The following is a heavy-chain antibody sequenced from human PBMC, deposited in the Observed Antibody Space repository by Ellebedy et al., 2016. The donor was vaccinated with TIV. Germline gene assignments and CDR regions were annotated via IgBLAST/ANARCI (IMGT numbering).Heavy chain of an antibody. CDR3: AREPTTVALNWFDP. V-gene: IGHV3-21*01. J-gene: IGHJ5*02. Sequence: GGSLRLSXAASGFTFSSHSMNWVRQAPGKGLEWVSSISSSSSYIYYADSVKGRFTISRDNAKNSLYLQMNSLRAEDTAVYYCAREPTTVALNWFDPWGQGTLATVSS. D-gene: IGHD4-23*01. CDR1: GFTFSSHS. CDR2: ISSSSSYI.